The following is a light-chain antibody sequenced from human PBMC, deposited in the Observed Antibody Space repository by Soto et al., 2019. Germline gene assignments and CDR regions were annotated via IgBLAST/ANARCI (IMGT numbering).Light chain of an antibody. CDR3: KHYNSWPLT. J-gene: IGKJ4*01. Sequence: EIVMTQSPATLSVSPGERATLSCRASQIVSSNLAWYQQKPGQAPRLLIYGVYTRATGIPARFSGSGSGTEFTLTIRSLQSEDFAVYYCKHYNSWPLTFGGGTKVDI. CDR2: GVY. CDR1: QIVSSN. V-gene: IGKV3-15*01.